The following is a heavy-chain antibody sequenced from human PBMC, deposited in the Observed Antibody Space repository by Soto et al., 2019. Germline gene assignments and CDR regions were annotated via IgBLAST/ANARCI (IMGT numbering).Heavy chain of an antibody. CDR2: INPNSGGT. CDR3: ARIAVAGNHAFDI. V-gene: IGHV1-2*04. CDR1: GYALTVYY. J-gene: IGHJ3*02. D-gene: IGHD6-19*01. Sequence: SLKRDWKAAGYALTVYYMDWVIQAPGQGLEWMGWINPNSGGTNYAQKFQGWVPMTRDTSISTAYMELSRLRSDDTAVYYCARIAVAGNHAFDIWGQGTMVTVSS.